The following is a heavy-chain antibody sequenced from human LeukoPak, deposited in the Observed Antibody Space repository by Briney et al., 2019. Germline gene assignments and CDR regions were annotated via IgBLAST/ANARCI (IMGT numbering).Heavy chain of an antibody. CDR2: IYPGDSDT. CDR1: GYRFTSYW. Sequence: GESLKISCKGSGYRFTSYWIGWVRQMPGKGLEWMGIIYPGDSDTRYSPSSQGQVTISADKSISTAYLQWSSLKASDTAMYYCARLTMVRGVITLDYWGQGTLVTVSS. CDR3: ARLTMVRGVITLDY. D-gene: IGHD3-10*01. J-gene: IGHJ4*02. V-gene: IGHV5-51*01.